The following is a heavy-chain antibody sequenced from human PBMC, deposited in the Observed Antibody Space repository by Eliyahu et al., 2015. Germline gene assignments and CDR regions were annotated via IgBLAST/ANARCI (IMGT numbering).Heavy chain of an antibody. CDR2: ISSSSSYI. D-gene: IGHD3-3*01. Sequence: EVQLVXSGGGLVXPGGSLRLXCATSGFTFSSYSMNWVRQAPGKGLEWVSSISSSSSYIYYADSVKGRFTISRDNAKNSLYLQMNSLRAEDTAVYYCAIPITIFGVATPGWGQGTLVTVSS. V-gene: IGHV3-21*01. J-gene: IGHJ4*02. CDR1: GFTFSSYS. CDR3: AIPITIFGVATPG.